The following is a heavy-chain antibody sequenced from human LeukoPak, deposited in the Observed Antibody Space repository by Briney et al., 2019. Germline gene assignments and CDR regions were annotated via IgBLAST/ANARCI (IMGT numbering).Heavy chain of an antibody. V-gene: IGHV4-59*08. CDR1: SASISGSF. CDR3: AKHATSLKALNS. CDR2: IYYRVET. Sequence: SETLHLTVTASSASISGSFLIWIGQPTAKGLELIGQIYYRVETRYNPSLKSRVIMSVDTIKNQFSPRLSSVTAADTALYYLAKHATSLKALNSWRQRRMVAVCS. J-gene: IGHJ3*02. D-gene: IGHD2-2*01.